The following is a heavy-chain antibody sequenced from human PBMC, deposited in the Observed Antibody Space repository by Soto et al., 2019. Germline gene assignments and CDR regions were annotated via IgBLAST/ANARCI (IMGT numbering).Heavy chain of an antibody. D-gene: IGHD6-19*01. CDR3: ASRTSGWYFDY. V-gene: IGHV3-23*01. J-gene: IGHJ4*02. CDR1: GFTFSSYA. CDR2: ISGSGGST. Sequence: EVQLLESGGGLVQPGGSLRLSCTASGFTFSSYAMNWVRQAPGKGLVLVSVISGSGGSTYYADSVKGRFTISRDNSKNTLDLQMTSRRAEDTAVYYCASRTSGWYFDYWGQGTLVTFSS.